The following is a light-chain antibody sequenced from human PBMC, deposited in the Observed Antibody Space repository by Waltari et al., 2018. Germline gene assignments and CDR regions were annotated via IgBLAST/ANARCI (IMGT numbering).Light chain of an antibody. CDR2: AAS. CDR3: QNHERLPAT. J-gene: IGKJ1*01. V-gene: IGKV3-20*01. Sequence: EVVLTQSPGTLSLSQGERATLSCRASKSVSKYLAWYQQRPGQAPRLLIYAASTRATGIPDRFSGSWSGTDFSLTISSLGPEDFAVYYCQNHERLPATFGQGTKVEIK. CDR1: KSVSKY.